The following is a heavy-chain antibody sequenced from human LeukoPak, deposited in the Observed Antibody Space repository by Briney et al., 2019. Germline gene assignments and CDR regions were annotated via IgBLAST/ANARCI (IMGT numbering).Heavy chain of an antibody. J-gene: IGHJ6*02. D-gene: IGHD4-11*01. CDR2: IYYSET. V-gene: IGHV4-59*08. CDR1: GGSISGSY. CDR3: ARTQGWGTVRTGYYYGMDV. Sequence: SETLSLTCTVSGGSISGSYWSWIRQPPGKGLEWIGYIYYSETYYNPSLKSRVTISLDMSKSQFSLNLRFVTAADTPVYFCARTQGWGTVRTGYYYGMDVWGQGTTVTVSS.